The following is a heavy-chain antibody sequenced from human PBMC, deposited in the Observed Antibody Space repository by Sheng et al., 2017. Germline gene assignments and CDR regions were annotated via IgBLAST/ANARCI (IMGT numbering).Heavy chain of an antibody. D-gene: IGHD5-18*01. CDR2: IIPIFGTA. CDR1: GGTFSSYA. V-gene: IGHV1-69*05. CDR3: ARGVYGAMAFYYYYYMDV. Sequence: QVQLVQSGAEVKKPGSSVKVSCKASGGTFSSYAISWVRQAPGQGLEWMGGIIPIFGTANYAQKFQGRVTITTDESTSTAYMELSSLRSEDTAVYYCARGVYGAMAFYYYYYMDVWGKGTTVTVSS. J-gene: IGHJ6*03.